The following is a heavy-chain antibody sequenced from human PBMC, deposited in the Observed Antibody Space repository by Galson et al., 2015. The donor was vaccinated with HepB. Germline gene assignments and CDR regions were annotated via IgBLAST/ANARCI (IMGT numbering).Heavy chain of an antibody. CDR3: AKVYRLLMGDFDY. V-gene: IGHV3-23*01. Sequence: LRLSCAASGFTFTIYAMNWVRQAPGKGLEWVSAISGSGGRTHYADSVKGRFTTSRDNSKNTVYLQMNSLRAEDTAIYYCAKVYRLLMGDFDYWGQGTLVTVSS. CDR1: GFTFTIYA. D-gene: IGHD5-12*01. CDR2: ISGSGGRT. J-gene: IGHJ4*02.